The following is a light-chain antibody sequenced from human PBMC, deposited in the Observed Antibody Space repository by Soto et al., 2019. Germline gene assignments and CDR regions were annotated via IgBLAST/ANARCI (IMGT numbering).Light chain of an antibody. CDR3: SSYTSSSTRV. CDR1: SSDVGGYNY. Sequence: QSAPTQPASVSGSPGQSITSSCTGTSSDVGGYNYVSWYQQHPGKAPKLMIYEVSNRPSGVSNRFSGSKSGNTASLTISGLQAEDEADYYCSSYTSSSTRVFGGETKLTVL. V-gene: IGLV2-14*01. J-gene: IGLJ3*02. CDR2: EVS.